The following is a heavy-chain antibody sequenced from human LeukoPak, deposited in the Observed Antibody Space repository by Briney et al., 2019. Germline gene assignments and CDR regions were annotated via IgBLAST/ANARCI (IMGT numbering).Heavy chain of an antibody. V-gene: IGHV3-23*01. D-gene: IGHD6-13*01. CDR3: AKDRAYSSSCPDY. Sequence: PGGSLRLSCAASGFTFSSYAMSWVRQAPGEGLEWVSAISGSGGSTYYADSVKGRFTISRDNSKNTLYLQMNSLRAEDTAVYYCAKDRAYSSSCPDYWGQGTLVTVSS. CDR2: ISGSGGST. J-gene: IGHJ4*02. CDR1: GFTFSSYA.